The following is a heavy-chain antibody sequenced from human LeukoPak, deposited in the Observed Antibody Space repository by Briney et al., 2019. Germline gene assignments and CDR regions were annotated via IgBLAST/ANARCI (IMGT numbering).Heavy chain of an antibody. J-gene: IGHJ3*02. D-gene: IGHD6-13*01. V-gene: IGHV3-48*03. CDR3: VREKAAVKGDAFDI. CDR1: GFTLSTSE. Sequence: GGSLRLSCEASGFTLSTSEMDWVRQAPERGLEWLSYMNIGGPTRYNADSVKGRFTISRDNARNSLYLQMNSLRAEDTAVYYCVREKAAVKGDAFDIWGQGTMATVSS. CDR2: MNIGGPTR.